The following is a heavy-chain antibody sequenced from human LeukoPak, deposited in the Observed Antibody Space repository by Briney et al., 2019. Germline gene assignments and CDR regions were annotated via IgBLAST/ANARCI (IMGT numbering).Heavy chain of an antibody. CDR2: INTNTGNP. CDR1: GGTFSSYA. J-gene: IGHJ4*02. CDR3: ATSGYSYGPYYFDY. Sequence: ASVKVSCKASGGTFSSYAISWVRQAPGQGLEWMGWINTNTGNPTYAQGFTGRFVFSLDTSVSTAYLQISSLKAEDTAVYYCATSGYSYGPYYFDYWGQGTLVTVSS. V-gene: IGHV7-4-1*02. D-gene: IGHD5-18*01.